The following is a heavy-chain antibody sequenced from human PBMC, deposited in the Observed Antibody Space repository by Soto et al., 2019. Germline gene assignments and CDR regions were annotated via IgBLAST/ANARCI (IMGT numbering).Heavy chain of an antibody. D-gene: IGHD6-13*01. V-gene: IGHV4-34*01. J-gene: IGHJ4*02. CDR3: ARGRCSCWYPRRPFFADY. CDR2: INHSGST. Sequence: SETLSLTCAVYGGSLSVYYWSWIRQPPGKELEWIGEINHSGSTNYNPSLKSRVTISVDTSKNQFSLKLSSVTAADTAVYYCARGRCSCWYPRRPFFADYWCPGPLVTVAS. CDR1: GGSLSVYY.